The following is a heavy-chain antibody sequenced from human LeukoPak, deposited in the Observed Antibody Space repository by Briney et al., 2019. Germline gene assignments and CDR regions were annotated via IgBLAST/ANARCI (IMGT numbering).Heavy chain of an antibody. J-gene: IGHJ6*03. CDR2: IHWNGDTT. Sequence: GGSLRLSCAASGFTFDDYGMNWVRQAPGKGLEWISGIHWNGDTTNYAASVEGRFTISRDNAKNSLYLQMNSLRAEDTSFYYAARGIRYYYYYYMDVWGKGTTVTVSS. D-gene: IGHD3-9*01. CDR1: GFTFDDYG. CDR3: ARGIRYYYYYYMDV. V-gene: IGHV3-20*04.